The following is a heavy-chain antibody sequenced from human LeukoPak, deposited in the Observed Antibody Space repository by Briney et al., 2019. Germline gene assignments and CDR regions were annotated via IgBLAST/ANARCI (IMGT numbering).Heavy chain of an antibody. V-gene: IGHV4-61*09. CDR1: GGSISSGSYY. Sequence: PSQTLSLTCTVSGGSISSGSYYWSWIRQPAGKGLEWIGHIYYSGSTTYNPSLKSRVTISVDTSKNRFSLKLSSVTAADTAVYYCARDKSADYWGQGTLITVSS. CDR2: IYYSGST. J-gene: IGHJ4*02. CDR3: ARDKSADY.